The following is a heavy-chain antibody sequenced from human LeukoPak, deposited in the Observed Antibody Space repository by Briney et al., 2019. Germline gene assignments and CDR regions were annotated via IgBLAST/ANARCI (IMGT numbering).Heavy chain of an antibody. J-gene: IGHJ6*02. CDR3: ARGTHDDCGMDV. Sequence: GGSVKVSCKASGGTFSSYAISWVRQAPGQGLWWMGRIIPIFGIANYAQKFQGRVTITADKSTSTAYMELSSLRSEDTAVYYCARGTHDDCGMDVWGQGTTVTVSS. V-gene: IGHV1-69*04. D-gene: IGHD1-14*01. CDR2: IIPIFGIA. CDR1: GGTFSSYA.